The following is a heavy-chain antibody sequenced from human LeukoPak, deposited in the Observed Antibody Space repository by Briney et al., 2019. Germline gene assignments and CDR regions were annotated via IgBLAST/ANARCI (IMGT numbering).Heavy chain of an antibody. CDR2: IKSKTDGGAT. J-gene: IGHJ3*02. D-gene: IGHD3-3*01. CDR3: ASSSLRFLEWLLDIDAFDI. CDR1: GFTFSNAW. V-gene: IGHV3-15*01. Sequence: GGSLRLSCAASGFTFSNAWMSWVRQAPGKGLEWVGRIKSKTDGGATDYAAPVKGRFTISRDDSKNTLYLQMNSLKTEDTAVYYCASSSLRFLEWLLDIDAFDIWGQGTMVTVSS.